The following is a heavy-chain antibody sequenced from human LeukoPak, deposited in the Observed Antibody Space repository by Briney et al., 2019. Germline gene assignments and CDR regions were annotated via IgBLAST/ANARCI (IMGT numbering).Heavy chain of an antibody. CDR2: ISGSGGST. CDR3: AKSRSLEYSSSSDF. V-gene: IGHV3-23*01. CDR1: GFTFSNYG. Sequence: GGSLRLSCVASGFTFSNYGMSWVRQAPGKGLEWVSGISGSGGSTYYADSVRGRLTISRDNSKNTLNLQMNRLRAEDSAVYYCAKSRSLEYSSSSDFWGQGTLVTVSS. D-gene: IGHD6-6*01. J-gene: IGHJ4*02.